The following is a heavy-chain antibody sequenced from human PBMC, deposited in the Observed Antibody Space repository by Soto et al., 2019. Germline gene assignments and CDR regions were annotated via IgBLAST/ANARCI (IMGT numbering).Heavy chain of an antibody. J-gene: IGHJ6*02. D-gene: IGHD2-2*01. CDR3: AGAYCSGTTCYGLYGMDV. CDR1: GFSFTNYA. Sequence: XGSLRLSCAASGFSFTNYAMHWVRQASGKGLEWVSSMSGSGGGTYYADSVKGRFTISRDNSKNTLFLQMNSLRAEDTALYYCAGAYCSGTTCYGLYGMDVWGQGTTVTVSS. CDR2: MSGSGGGT. V-gene: IGHV3-23*01.